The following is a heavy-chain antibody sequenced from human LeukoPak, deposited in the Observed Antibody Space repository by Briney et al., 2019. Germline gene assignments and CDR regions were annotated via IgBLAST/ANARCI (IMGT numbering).Heavy chain of an antibody. J-gene: IGHJ5*02. D-gene: IGHD6-13*01. V-gene: IGHV1-2*02. Sequence: ASVKVSCKASGYTFTGYYMHWVRQAPGQGLEWMGWINPNSGGTNYAQKFQGRVTMTRDTSISTAYMELSRLRSDDAAVYYCARDGRAAAGTLGWFDPWGQGTLVTVSS. CDR3: ARDGRAAAGTLGWFDP. CDR1: GYTFTGYY. CDR2: INPNSGGT.